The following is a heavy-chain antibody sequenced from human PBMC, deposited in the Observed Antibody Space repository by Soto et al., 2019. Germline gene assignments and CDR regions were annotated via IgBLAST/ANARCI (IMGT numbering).Heavy chain of an antibody. V-gene: IGHV3-30*03. Sequence: GGSLRLSCAASGFTFSSYGMHWVRQAPGKGLEWVAVISYDGSNKYYADSVKGRFTISRDNSKNTLYLQMNSLRAEDTAVYYCASLVKDCSSTSCYLGAFDIWGQGTMVTVSS. CDR1: GFTFSSYG. D-gene: IGHD2-2*01. CDR2: ISYDGSNK. CDR3: ASLVKDCSSTSCYLGAFDI. J-gene: IGHJ3*02.